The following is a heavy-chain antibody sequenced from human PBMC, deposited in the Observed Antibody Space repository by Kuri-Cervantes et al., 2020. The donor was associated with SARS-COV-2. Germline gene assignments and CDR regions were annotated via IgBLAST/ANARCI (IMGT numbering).Heavy chain of an antibody. Sequence: GGSLRLSCAASEFTFTDYYMSWIRLTPGKGLEWVSYITGSGSAMYYAESVKGRFTISRDNAKNSLYLQMNSLRAEDTALYHCARDNHYDFWSGYYTGSFDYWGQGTLVTVSS. CDR2: ITGSGSAM. CDR1: EFTFTDYY. D-gene: IGHD3-3*01. V-gene: IGHV3-11*01. CDR3: ARDNHYDFWSGYYTGSFDY. J-gene: IGHJ4*02.